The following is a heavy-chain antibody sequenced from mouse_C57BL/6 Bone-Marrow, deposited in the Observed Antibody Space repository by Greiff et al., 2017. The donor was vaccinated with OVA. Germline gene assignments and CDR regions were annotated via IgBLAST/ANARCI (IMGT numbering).Heavy chain of an antibody. CDR1: GYAFSSSW. Sequence: VQLQQSGPELVKPGASVKISCKASGYAFSSSWMNWVKQRPGQGLEWIGRIYPGDGDTNYNGKFKGKATLTADKSSSTAYMQISSLTSEDSAVCDCAKEEDRVRFDYWGQGTTLTVSS. J-gene: IGHJ2*01. D-gene: IGHD2-14*01. CDR3: AKEEDRVRFDY. CDR2: IYPGDGDT. V-gene: IGHV1-82*01.